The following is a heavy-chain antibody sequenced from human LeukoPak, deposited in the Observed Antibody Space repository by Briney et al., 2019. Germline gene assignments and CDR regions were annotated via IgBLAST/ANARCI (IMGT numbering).Heavy chain of an antibody. V-gene: IGHV4-59*01. J-gene: IGHJ6*02. D-gene: IGHD1-1*01. CDR2: VYYSGST. CDR3: ARDSGRIHGYYYGMDV. CDR1: GGSINTYH. Sequence: SETLSLTCTVSGGSINTYHWSWIRQPPGKGLEWIGYVYYSGSTNYNPSLKSRVTISVDTSKNQFSLKLSTVTAADTAVYYCARDSGRIHGYYYGMDVWGQGTTVTVSS.